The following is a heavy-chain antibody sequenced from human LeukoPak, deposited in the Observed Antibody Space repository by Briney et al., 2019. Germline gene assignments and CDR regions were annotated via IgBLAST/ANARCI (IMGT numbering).Heavy chain of an antibody. J-gene: IGHJ4*02. CDR2: ISYDGSNK. CDR3: ARGHLTRLYFDY. Sequence: GGSLRLSCAASGFTFSSYAMHWVRQAPGKGLEWVAVISYDGSNKYYADSVKGRFTISRDNSKNTLYLQMNSLRAEDTAVYYCARGHLTRLYFDYWGQGTLVTVSS. V-gene: IGHV3-30-3*01. D-gene: IGHD3-3*02. CDR1: GFTFSSYA.